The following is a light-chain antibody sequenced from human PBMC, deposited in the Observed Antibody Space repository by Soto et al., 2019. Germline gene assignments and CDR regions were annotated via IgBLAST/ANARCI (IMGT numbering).Light chain of an antibody. CDR3: SSYTASSTLWV. J-gene: IGLJ3*02. Sequence: QSVLTQPASVSGSPGQSITISCTGTSSDVGGYNYVSWYQQHPGKAPKLMIYDVSNRPSGVSNRFSGSKSGNTASLTISGLQVEDEADYYCSSYTASSTLWVFGGGTKVTVL. CDR2: DVS. CDR1: SSDVGGYNY. V-gene: IGLV2-14*03.